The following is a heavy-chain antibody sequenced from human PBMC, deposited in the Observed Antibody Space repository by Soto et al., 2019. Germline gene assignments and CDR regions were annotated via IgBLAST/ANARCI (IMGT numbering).Heavy chain of an antibody. Sequence: SLRLSCAASGFTFSSYAMHWVRQAPGKGPEWVAVISYDGSNKYYADSVKGRFTISRDNSKNTLYLQMNSLRAEDTAVYYCARAGITGTSPYYYYYYGMDVWGQGTTVTVSS. J-gene: IGHJ6*02. CDR2: ISYDGSNK. V-gene: IGHV3-30-3*01. CDR3: ARAGITGTSPYYYYYYGMDV. CDR1: GFTFSSYA. D-gene: IGHD1-20*01.